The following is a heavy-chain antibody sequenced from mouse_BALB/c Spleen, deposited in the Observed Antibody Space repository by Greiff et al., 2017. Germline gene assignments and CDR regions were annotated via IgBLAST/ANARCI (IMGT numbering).Heavy chain of an antibody. Sequence: EVQLVESGGGLVKPGGSLKLSCAASGFAFSSYDMSWVRQTPEKRLEWVAYISSGGGSTYYPDTVKGRFTISRDNAKNTLYLQMSSLKSEDTAMYYCARQGYLLWYRKAMDYWGQGTSVTVSS. CDR1: GFAFSSYD. CDR3: ARQGYLLWYRKAMDY. V-gene: IGHV5-12-1*01. D-gene: IGHD2-1*01. CDR2: ISSGGGST. J-gene: IGHJ4*01.